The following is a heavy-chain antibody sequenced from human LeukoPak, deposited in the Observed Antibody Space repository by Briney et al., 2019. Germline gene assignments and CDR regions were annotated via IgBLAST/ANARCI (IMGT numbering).Heavy chain of an antibody. Sequence: GGSLRLSCAASGFTVSSNYMSWVRQAPGKGLEWVSVIYSCGSTYYADSVKGRFTISRDNSKNTLYVQMNSLRAEDTAVYYCAKTHSSGYYYVDYWGQGTLVTVSS. CDR2: IYSCGST. CDR3: AKTHSSGYYYVDY. V-gene: IGHV3-66*01. J-gene: IGHJ4*02. D-gene: IGHD3-22*01. CDR1: GFTVSSNY.